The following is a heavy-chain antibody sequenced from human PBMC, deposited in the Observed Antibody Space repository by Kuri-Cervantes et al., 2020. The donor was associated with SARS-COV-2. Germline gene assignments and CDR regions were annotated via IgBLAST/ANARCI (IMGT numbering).Heavy chain of an antibody. CDR2: ISAYNGNT. V-gene: IGHV1-18*01. D-gene: IGHD2-2*01. Sequence: ASVKVSCKASGYTFTSYGISWVRQAPGQGLEWMGWISAYNGNTNYAQKLQGRVTMTTDTSTSTAYMELRSLRSDDTAVYYCARDWRDIVVVPAAPPLYYMDVWGKGTTVTVS. CDR1: GYTFTSYG. J-gene: IGHJ6*03. CDR3: ARDWRDIVVVPAAPPLYYMDV.